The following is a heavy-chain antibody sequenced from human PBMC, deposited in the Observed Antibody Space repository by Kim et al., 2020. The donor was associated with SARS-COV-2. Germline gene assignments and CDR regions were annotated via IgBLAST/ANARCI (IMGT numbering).Heavy chain of an antibody. CDR2: ISYDGSNK. J-gene: IGHJ4*02. CDR1: GFTFSSYG. CDR3: AKDHLRLGEPLYYFAY. Sequence: GGSLRLSCAASGFTFSSYGMHWVRQAPGKGLEWVAVISYDGSNKYYADSVKGRFTISRDNSKNTLYLQMNSLRAEDTAVYYCAKDHLRLGEPLYYFAYWGQGTLVTVSS. V-gene: IGHV3-30*18. D-gene: IGHD3-16*01.